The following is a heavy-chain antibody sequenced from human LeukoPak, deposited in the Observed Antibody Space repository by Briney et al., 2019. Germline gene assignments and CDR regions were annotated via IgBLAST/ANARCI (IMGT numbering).Heavy chain of an antibody. Sequence: GGSLRLSCAASGFTFSSYGMHWVRQAPGKGLEWVAFIRYDGSNKYYADSVKGRFTISRDNSKNTLYLQMNSLRAEDTAVYYCAGVVPTAETYYYYYMDVWGKGTTVAISS. CDR3: AGVVPTAETYYYYYMDV. CDR1: GFTFSSYG. J-gene: IGHJ6*03. V-gene: IGHV3-30*02. CDR2: IRYDGSNK. D-gene: IGHD2-2*01.